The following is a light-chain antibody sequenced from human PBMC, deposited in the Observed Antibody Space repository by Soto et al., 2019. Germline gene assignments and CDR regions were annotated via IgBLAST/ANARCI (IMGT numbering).Light chain of an antibody. CDR2: LAS. V-gene: IGKV2-28*01. Sequence: MMTQSPLSLPVTPGEPGSISCRSSQSLLHSNGYSYVDWYLQKPGQCPQLLIYLASNRSSGVPDRLGGSLSCTDFTLKSSRVEAEDVGVCYSMNALQEQTLGQRAKGDLK. CDR1: QSLLHSNGYSY. CDR3: MNALQEQT. J-gene: IGKJ1*01.